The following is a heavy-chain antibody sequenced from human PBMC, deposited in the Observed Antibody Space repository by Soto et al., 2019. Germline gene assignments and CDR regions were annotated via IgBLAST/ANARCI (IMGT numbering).Heavy chain of an antibody. CDR3: AKNAEATIRVGFDC. Sequence: EVQLLASGGGLVQPGGSLRLSCAASGFTFSTYVMNWVCQAPGKGLEWVSTITVNGANTYYADSVKGRFTISRDNSKNSLHLQKNGLRVEDTAVYYCAKNAEATIRVGFDCWGQGTLVTFSS. CDR1: GFTFSTYV. CDR2: ITVNGANT. D-gene: IGHD5-12*01. J-gene: IGHJ4*01. V-gene: IGHV3-23*01.